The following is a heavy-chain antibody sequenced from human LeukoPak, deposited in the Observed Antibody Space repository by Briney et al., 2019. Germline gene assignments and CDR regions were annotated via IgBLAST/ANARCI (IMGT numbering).Heavy chain of an antibody. V-gene: IGHV3-11*04. Sequence: PGGSLRLSCAASGFTFRDYYISSSRQAPGKGLEWDSYISSRAGTIHYVYSVKGRFTSTRDNAKNSLYLHMDSLEVEDTAVYYCATSATRRRLDWFIDLWGRGTLVSVSS. CDR2: ISSRAGTI. J-gene: IGHJ2*01. D-gene: IGHD3-10*01. CDR3: ATSATRRRLDWFIDL. CDR1: GFTFRDYY.